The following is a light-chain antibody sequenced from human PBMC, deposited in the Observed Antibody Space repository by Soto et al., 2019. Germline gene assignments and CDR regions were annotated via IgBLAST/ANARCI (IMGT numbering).Light chain of an antibody. Sequence: DIAMTQSPATLSASVGDRVTITCRASQSIGTWLAWYQHKPGRAPKLLIYDASTLEGAVPSRFSGSRSGTALTFTIRSLQPDDFASCYGHRYDSYSRAFGQGTKVEIK. CDR3: HRYDSYSRA. CDR1: QSIGTW. V-gene: IGKV1-5*01. J-gene: IGKJ1*01. CDR2: DAS.